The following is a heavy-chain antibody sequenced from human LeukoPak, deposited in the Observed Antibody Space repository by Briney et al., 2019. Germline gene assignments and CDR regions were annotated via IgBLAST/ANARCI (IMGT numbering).Heavy chain of an antibody. CDR1: GGSISSYH. V-gene: IGHV4-59*01. D-gene: IGHD3-22*01. J-gene: IGHJ6*03. CDR2: IFYSGST. CDR3: ARSSYYSDSSGYSYYYYYHMDV. Sequence: SETLSLTYAVSGGSISSYHWNWIRQPPGKGLEWIGYIFYSGSTNYNPSLKSRVTISIDTSKNQFSLKLSSVTAADTAVYYCARSSYYSDSSGYSYYYYYHMDVWGKGTTVTVSS.